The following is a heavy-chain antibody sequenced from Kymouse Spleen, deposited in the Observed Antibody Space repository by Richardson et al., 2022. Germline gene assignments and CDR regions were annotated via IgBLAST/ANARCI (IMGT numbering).Heavy chain of an antibody. Sequence: QVQLVESGGGVVQPGRSLRLSCAASGFTFSSYGMHWVRQAPGKGLEWVAVISYDGSNKYYADSVKGRFTISRDNSKNTLYLQMNSLRAEDTAVYYCAKDRSQQLVNYYGMDVWGQGTTVTVSS. CDR2: ISYDGSNK. CDR3: AKDRSQQLVNYYGMDV. D-gene: IGHD6-13*01. V-gene: IGHV3-30*18. J-gene: IGHJ6*02. CDR1: GFTFSSYG.